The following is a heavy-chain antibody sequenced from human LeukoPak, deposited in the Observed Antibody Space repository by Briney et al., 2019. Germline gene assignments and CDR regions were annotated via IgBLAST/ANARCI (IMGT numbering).Heavy chain of an antibody. CDR1: GGSISSSSYY. D-gene: IGHD3-16*01. Sequence: SETLSLTCTVSGGSISSSSYYWSWIRQPPGKGLEWIGEINHSGSTNYNPSLKSRVTISVDTSKNQFSLKLSSVTAADTAVYYCGRGGVWGQGTLVTVSS. J-gene: IGHJ4*02. V-gene: IGHV4-39*07. CDR2: INHSGST. CDR3: GRGGV.